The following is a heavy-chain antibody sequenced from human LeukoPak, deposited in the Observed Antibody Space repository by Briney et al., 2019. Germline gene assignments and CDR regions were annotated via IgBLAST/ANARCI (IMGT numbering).Heavy chain of an antibody. CDR3: ARAPYSGSYWGYFDY. Sequence: SVKVSCKASGYTFTGYYMHWVRQAPGQGLEWMGWISAYNGNTNYAQKLQGRVTMTTDTSTSTAYMELRSLRSDDTAVYYCARAPYSGSYWGYFDYWGQGTLVTVSS. D-gene: IGHD1-26*01. CDR1: GYTFTGYY. J-gene: IGHJ4*02. V-gene: IGHV1-18*04. CDR2: ISAYNGNT.